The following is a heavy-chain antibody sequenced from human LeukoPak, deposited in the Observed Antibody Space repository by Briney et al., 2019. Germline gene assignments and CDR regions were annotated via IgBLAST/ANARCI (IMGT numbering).Heavy chain of an antibody. J-gene: IGHJ4*02. Sequence: SVKVSCKASGGTFSSYAISWVRQAPGQGLEWMGRIIPILGIANYAQKFQGRVTITADKSTSTAYMELSSPRSEDTAVHYCARDRDDGGSGGWGQGTLVTVSS. CDR1: GGTFSSYA. CDR2: IIPILGIA. D-gene: IGHD2-15*01. CDR3: ARDRDDGGSGG. V-gene: IGHV1-69*04.